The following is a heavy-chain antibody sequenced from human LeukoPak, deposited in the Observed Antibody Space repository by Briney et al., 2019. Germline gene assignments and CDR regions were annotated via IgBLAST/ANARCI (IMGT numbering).Heavy chain of an antibody. D-gene: IGHD2-2*01. Sequence: GGSLRLSCAASGFTFSSYWMSWVRQAPGKGLEWVANIKQDGSEKYYVDSVKGRFTISRDNAKNSLYLQMNSLRAEDTAVYYCAAGVVPAAIDGDDAFDIWGQGTMVTVSS. V-gene: IGHV3-7*01. CDR3: AAGVVPAAIDGDDAFDI. CDR1: GFTFSSYW. J-gene: IGHJ3*02. CDR2: IKQDGSEK.